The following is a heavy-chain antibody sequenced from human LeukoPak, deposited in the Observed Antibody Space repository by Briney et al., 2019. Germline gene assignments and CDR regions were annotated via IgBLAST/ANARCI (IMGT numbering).Heavy chain of an antibody. V-gene: IGHV1-69*13. J-gene: IGHJ4*02. CDR1: GYTFASYG. Sequence: SVKVSCKASGYTFASYGISWVRQAPGQGLEWMGGIIPIFGTANYAQKFQGRVTITADESTSTAYMELSSLRSEDTAVYYCARASPTMTTVTTFDYWGQGTLVTVSS. CDR3: ARASPTMTTVTTFDY. CDR2: IIPIFGTA. D-gene: IGHD4-17*01.